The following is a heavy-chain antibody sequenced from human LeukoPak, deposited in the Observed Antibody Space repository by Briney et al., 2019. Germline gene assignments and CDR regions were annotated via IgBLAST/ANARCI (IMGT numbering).Heavy chain of an antibody. D-gene: IGHD3-3*01. CDR1: GFTFSNAW. J-gene: IGHJ6*02. CDR3: ARAYYDFWSGRPDGMDV. CDR2: ISSSGSTI. V-gene: IGHV3-11*01. Sequence: GGSLRLSCAASGFTFSNAWMSWVRQAPGKGLEWVSYISSSGSTIYYADSVKGRFTISRDNAKNSLYLQMNSLRAEDTAVYYCARAYYDFWSGRPDGMDVWGQGTTVTVSS.